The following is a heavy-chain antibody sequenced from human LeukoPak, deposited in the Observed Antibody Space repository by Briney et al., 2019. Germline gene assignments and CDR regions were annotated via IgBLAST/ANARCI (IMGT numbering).Heavy chain of an antibody. CDR2: LYTSGST. Sequence: TSETLSLTCTVSGGSISSYYWSWIRQPAGKGLEWIGRLYTSGSTNYNPSLKSRVAMSVDTSMNQFSLKLSSVTAADTAVYYCARDVKYAYYYYAMDVWGQGTTVTVSS. D-gene: IGHD3-16*01. J-gene: IGHJ6*02. V-gene: IGHV4-4*07. CDR1: GGSISSYY. CDR3: ARDVKYAYYYYAMDV.